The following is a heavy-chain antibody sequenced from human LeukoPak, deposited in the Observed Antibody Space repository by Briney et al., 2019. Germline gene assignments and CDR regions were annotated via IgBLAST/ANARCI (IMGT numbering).Heavy chain of an antibody. V-gene: IGHV1-69*05. J-gene: IGHJ4*02. CDR3: ARDSGSSGYFYSFTYYFDY. Sequence: SVKVSCKASGGTFSSYAISWVRQAPGQGLEWMGRIIPIFGTANYAQKLQGRVTMTTDTSTSTAYMELRSLRSDDTAVYYCARDSGSSGYFYSFTYYFDYWGQGTLVTVSS. D-gene: IGHD3-22*01. CDR1: GGTFSSYA. CDR2: IIPIFGTA.